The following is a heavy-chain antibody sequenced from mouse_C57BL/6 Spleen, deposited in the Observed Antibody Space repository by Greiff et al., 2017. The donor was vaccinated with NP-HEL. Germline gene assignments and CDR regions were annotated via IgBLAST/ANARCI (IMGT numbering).Heavy chain of an antibody. J-gene: IGHJ2*01. CDR1: GYTFTDYY. CDR3: ARWGKLGVPSFDY. V-gene: IGHV1-26*01. CDR2: INPNNGGT. Sequence: EVQLQQSGPELVKPGASVKISCKASGYTFTDYYMNWVKQSHGKSLEWIGDINPNNGGTSYNQKFKGKATLTVDKSSSTAYMELRSLTSEDSAVYYCARWGKLGVPSFDYWGQGTTLTVSS. D-gene: IGHD4-1*01.